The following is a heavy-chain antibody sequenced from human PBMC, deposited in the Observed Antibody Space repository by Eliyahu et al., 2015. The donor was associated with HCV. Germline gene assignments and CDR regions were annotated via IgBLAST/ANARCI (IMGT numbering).Heavy chain of an antibody. J-gene: IGHJ3*02. D-gene: IGHD1-26*01. CDR1: GFTFSXYG. CDR3: AKTGAKWELPDAFDI. CDR2: ISYDGSNK. Sequence: QVQLVESGGGVVQPGXSLXLSCAASGFTFSXYGMHWVRQAPGKGLEWVAVISYDGSNKYYADSVKGRFTISRDNSKNTLYLQMNSLRAEDTAVYYCAKTGAKWELPDAFDIWGQGTMVTVSS. V-gene: IGHV3-30*18.